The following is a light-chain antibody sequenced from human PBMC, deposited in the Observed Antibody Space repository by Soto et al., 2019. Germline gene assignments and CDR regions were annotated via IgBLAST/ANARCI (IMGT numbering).Light chain of an antibody. CDR2: GAS. CDR3: QQCGSSST. V-gene: IGKV3-15*01. CDR1: QSVNDK. J-gene: IGKJ5*01. Sequence: EGVMTQSPATLSESPGERATLSCRASQSVNDKVAWFQQKPGQAPRLLIIGASTTATGVPARFSGSGSGTEFTLTISRLEPEDFAVYYCQQCGSSSTFAQGTRLEI.